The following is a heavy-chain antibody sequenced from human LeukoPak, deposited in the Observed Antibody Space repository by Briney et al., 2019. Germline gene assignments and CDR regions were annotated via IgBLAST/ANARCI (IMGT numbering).Heavy chain of an antibody. D-gene: IGHD2-2*01. Sequence: GGSLRLSCAASGFTFASYAMTWVRQAPGKGLEWVSSISADGSTYYADSVKGRFTISRDNSRDTFFLEMNSLRAEDTALYYCVACSSASCYGDRFDPWGQGTLGIVSS. CDR1: GFTFASYA. CDR2: ISADGST. CDR3: VACSSASCYGDRFDP. J-gene: IGHJ5*02. V-gene: IGHV3-23*01.